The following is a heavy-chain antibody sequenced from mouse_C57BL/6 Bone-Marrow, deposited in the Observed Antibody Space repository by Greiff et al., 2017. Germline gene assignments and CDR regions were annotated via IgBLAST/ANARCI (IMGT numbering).Heavy chain of an antibody. CDR2: IDPSDSYT. CDR1: GYTFTSYW. J-gene: IGHJ4*01. Sequence: QVQLQQPGAELVRPGTSVKLSCKASGYTFTSYWMHWVKQRPGHGLEWIGGIDPSDSYTNSTQKFKGKSTLTVDTSSSTAYMQLSSLTSEDSAVYYCARLLRHGDYWGQGTSVTVSS. CDR3: ARLLRHGDY. D-gene: IGHD1-2*01. V-gene: IGHV1-59*01.